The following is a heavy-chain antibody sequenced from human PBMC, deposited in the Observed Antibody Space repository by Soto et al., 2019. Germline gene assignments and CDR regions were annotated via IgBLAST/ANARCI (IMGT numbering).Heavy chain of an antibody. CDR2: INAGNGNT. CDR1: GYTFTSYA. Sequence: GASVKVSCKASGYTFTSYAMHWVRQAPGQRLEWMGWINAGNGNTKYSQKFQGRVTITRDTSASTAYMELSSLRSEDTAVYYCARVYPYSSSPVSGWAYYNGMDVWGQGTTVTVSS. J-gene: IGHJ6*02. CDR3: ARVYPYSSSPVSGWAYYNGMDV. D-gene: IGHD6-13*01. V-gene: IGHV1-3*01.